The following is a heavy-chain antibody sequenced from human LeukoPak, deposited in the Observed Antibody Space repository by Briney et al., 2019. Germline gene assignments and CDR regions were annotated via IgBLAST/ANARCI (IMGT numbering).Heavy chain of an antibody. CDR1: GYSFTSYW. D-gene: IGHD6-13*01. J-gene: IGHJ4*02. CDR2: IYPGDSDT. V-gene: IGHV5-51*01. Sequence: ESLKISCKGSGYSFTSYWIAWVRPMPGKGLEWMGIIYPGDSDTRYSTSFQGQVTISADKSISTAYLHWTSLKASDTAMYYCARPLVGTGYSSSWYFAYWGQGTQVTVSS. CDR3: ARPLVGTGYSSSWYFAY.